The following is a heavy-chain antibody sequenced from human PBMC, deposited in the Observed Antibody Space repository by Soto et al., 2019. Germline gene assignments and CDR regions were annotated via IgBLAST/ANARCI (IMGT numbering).Heavy chain of an antibody. CDR3: ARLKGIAARPGDYYYYYMDV. V-gene: IGHV1-18*01. J-gene: IGHJ6*03. D-gene: IGHD6-6*01. CDR2: ISAYNGNT. Sequence: ASVKVSCKASGYTFTSYGISWVRQAPGQGLEWMGWISAYNGNTNYAQKLQGRVTMTTDTSTSTAYMELRSLRSDDTAVYYCARLKGIAARPGDYYYYYMDVWGKGTTVTVSS. CDR1: GYTFTSYG.